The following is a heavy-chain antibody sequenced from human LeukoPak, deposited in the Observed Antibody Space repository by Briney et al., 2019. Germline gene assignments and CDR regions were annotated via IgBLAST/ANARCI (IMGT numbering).Heavy chain of an antibody. V-gene: IGHV4-59*01. CDR2: IYYSGST. D-gene: IGHD2-15*01. CDR1: GGSISSYY. Sequence: SETLSLTCTVSGGSISSYYWSWIRQPPGKGLEWIGYIYYSGSTNYNPSLKSRVTISVDTSKNQFSLKLSSVTAADAAVYYCARGTGVVVAATINWFDPWGQGTLVTVSS. CDR3: ARGTGVVVAATINWFDP. J-gene: IGHJ5*02.